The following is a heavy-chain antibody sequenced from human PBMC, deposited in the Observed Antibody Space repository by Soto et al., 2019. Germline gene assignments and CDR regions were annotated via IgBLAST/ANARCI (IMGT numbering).Heavy chain of an antibody. Sequence: SVKVSCKASGFTFTSSAVQWVRQARGQRLEWIGWIVVGSGNTNYAQKFQERVTITRDMSTSTAYMELSSLRSEDTAVYYCARQGDIVVVPAAIDYYYGMDVWGQ. D-gene: IGHD2-2*02. J-gene: IGHJ6*02. CDR3: ARQGDIVVVPAAIDYYYGMDV. V-gene: IGHV1-58*01. CDR1: GFTFTSSA. CDR2: IVVGSGNT.